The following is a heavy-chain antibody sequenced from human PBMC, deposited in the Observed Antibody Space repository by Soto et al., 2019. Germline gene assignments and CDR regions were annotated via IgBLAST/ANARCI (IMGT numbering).Heavy chain of an antibody. J-gene: IGHJ4*02. CDR3: ARTSGYYFYDY. CDR1: GYTFTSYA. D-gene: IGHD3-3*01. Sequence: QVQLVQSGAEVKKPGASVKVSCKASGYTFTSYAMHWVRQAPGQRLEWMGWINAGNGNTKYSQKFQGRVTITRETSASTDYMERSSLRSEDTAVYYCARTSGYYFYDYWGQGTLVTVSS. V-gene: IGHV1-3*01. CDR2: INAGNGNT.